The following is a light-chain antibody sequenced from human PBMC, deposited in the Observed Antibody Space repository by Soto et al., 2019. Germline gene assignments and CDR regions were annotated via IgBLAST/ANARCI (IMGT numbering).Light chain of an antibody. CDR2: GAS. J-gene: IGKJ2*01. Sequence: EIVLTQSPGTVSLSPGERATLSCRASQSVRSNYLAWYQQKPGQAPRLLIYGASSRATGIPTRFSGSGSGTDFTLTISSLEPEDFATYYCQQYGNSPYTFGQGTRLEIK. CDR3: QQYGNSPYT. V-gene: IGKV3-20*01. CDR1: QSVRSNY.